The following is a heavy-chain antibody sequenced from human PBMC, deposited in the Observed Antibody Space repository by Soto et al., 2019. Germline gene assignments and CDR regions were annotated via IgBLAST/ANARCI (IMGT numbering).Heavy chain of an antibody. V-gene: IGHV1-8*01. CDR1: GYTFTSYD. J-gene: IGHJ5*02. CDR3: ARGRDDIVLVPAANWFDP. D-gene: IGHD2-2*01. CDR2: MNPNSGNT. Sequence: ASVKVSCKASGYTFTSYDINWVRQATGQGLEWMGWMNPNSGNTGYAQKFQGRVTMTRNTSISTAYMELSSLRSEDTAVYYCARGRDDIVLVPAANWFDPWGQGTLVTVSS.